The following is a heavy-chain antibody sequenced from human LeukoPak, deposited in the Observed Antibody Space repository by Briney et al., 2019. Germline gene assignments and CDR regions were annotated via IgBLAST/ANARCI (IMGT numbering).Heavy chain of an antibody. J-gene: IGHJ4*02. Sequence: SETLSLTCTVSGGSITSHYWSWIRQPPGKGLEWIAYMFDSVNTKDNPSLKSRLTLSADTSNNQFSLKVSSVTTADTAVYYCARAPTWDRYYFDYWGQETLVTVSS. CDR2: MFDSVNT. V-gene: IGHV4-59*11. CDR1: GGSITSHY. CDR3: ARAPTWDRYYFDY. D-gene: IGHD1-26*01.